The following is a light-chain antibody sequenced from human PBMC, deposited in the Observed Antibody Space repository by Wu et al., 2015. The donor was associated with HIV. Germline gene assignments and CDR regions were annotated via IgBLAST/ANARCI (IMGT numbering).Light chain of an antibody. V-gene: IGKV3-15*01. CDR2: GTS. Sequence: IVMKQSPATLSVSPGERATLSCRASQSVSSNLAWYQQKPGQAPRLLIYGTSTRATGIPARFSGSGSGTEFTLTINSLQSEDFAVYYCQEEETFGQGTKVEIK. CDR1: QSVSSN. J-gene: IGKJ1*01. CDR3: QEEET.